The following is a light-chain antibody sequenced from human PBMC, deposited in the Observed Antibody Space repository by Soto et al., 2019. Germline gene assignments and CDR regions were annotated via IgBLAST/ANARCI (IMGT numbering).Light chain of an antibody. CDR2: DAS. CDR3: QQYNSYSWT. J-gene: IGKJ1*01. CDR1: QSISSW. V-gene: IGKV1-5*01. Sequence: DIQMTQSPSTLSASVGDRVTITCRASQSISSWLAWYEQKPGQAPKLLIYDASSLESGVPSRFSGSGSGTEFTLTISSLQPDDVATYYCQQYNSYSWTFGQGTKVEI.